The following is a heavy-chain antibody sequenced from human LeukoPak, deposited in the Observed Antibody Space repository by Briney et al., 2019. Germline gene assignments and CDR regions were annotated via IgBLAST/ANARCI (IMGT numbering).Heavy chain of an antibody. D-gene: IGHD6-13*01. Sequence: GGSLRLSCAASGFTVSSNYMSWVRQAPGKGLEWVSVIYSGGSTYYADSVKGRFTISRDNSKNTLYLQINSLRAEDTAVYYCARGPSYSSSEASFDYWGQGTLVTVSS. CDR3: ARGPSYSSSEASFDY. CDR2: IYSGGST. CDR1: GFTVSSNY. J-gene: IGHJ4*02. V-gene: IGHV3-66*01.